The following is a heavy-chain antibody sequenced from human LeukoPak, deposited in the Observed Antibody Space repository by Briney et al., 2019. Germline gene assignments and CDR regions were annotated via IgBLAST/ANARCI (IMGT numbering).Heavy chain of an antibody. D-gene: IGHD2-2*01. V-gene: IGHV4-34*01. CDR2: INHSGST. CDR3: ARVVPAVNAIGD. Sequence: SETLSLTCAVYGGSFSGYYWSWIRQPPGKGLEWIGEINHSGSTNYNPSLKSRVTISVDTSKNQFSLKLSSVTVADTAVYYCARVVPAVNAIGDWGQGTLVTVSS. CDR1: GGSFSGYY. J-gene: IGHJ4*02.